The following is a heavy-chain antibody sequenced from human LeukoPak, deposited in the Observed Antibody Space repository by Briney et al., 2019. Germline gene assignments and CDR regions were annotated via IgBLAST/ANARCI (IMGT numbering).Heavy chain of an antibody. D-gene: IGHD2-2*02. CDR3: AKYTPVLDY. Sequence: GGSLRLSCAASGFTFSSYGMHWVRQAPGKGLEWVAVISYDGSNKYYADSVKGRFTISRDNSKNTLYLQMNSLRAEDTAVYYCAKYTPVLDYWDQGTLVTVSS. CDR2: ISYDGSNK. J-gene: IGHJ4*02. V-gene: IGHV3-30*18. CDR1: GFTFSSYG.